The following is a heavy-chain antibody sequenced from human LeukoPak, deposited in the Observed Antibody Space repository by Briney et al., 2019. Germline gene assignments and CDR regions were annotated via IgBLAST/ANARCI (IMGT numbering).Heavy chain of an antibody. CDR1: EFTFSRYW. CDR3: ARAVTVVTRGGLVFDY. Sequence: GGSLRLSCAVSEFTFSRYWMSWVRQAPGKGLEWVSYISSSSSYTNYADSVKGRFTISRDNAKNPLYLQMNSLRAEDTAVYYCARAVTVVTRGGLVFDYWGQGTLVTVSS. V-gene: IGHV3-11*05. D-gene: IGHD2-21*02. J-gene: IGHJ4*02. CDR2: ISSSSSYT.